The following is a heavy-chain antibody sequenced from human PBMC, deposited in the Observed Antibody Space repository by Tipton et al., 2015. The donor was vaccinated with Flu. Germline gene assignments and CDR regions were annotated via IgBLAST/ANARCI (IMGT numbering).Heavy chain of an antibody. CDR1: GFGFSEYA. J-gene: IGHJ4*02. V-gene: IGHV3-23*01. CDR2: ISGGGAIR. D-gene: IGHD5-12*01. Sequence: LTCAASGFGFSEYAMTWVRQAPGKGLEWVSAISGGGAIRYFADSVKGRFTISRDNSKNMLYLHMSSLRPEDTAIYYCAKVIPELVAALDYWGQGTLVTVPS. CDR3: AKVIPELVAALDY.